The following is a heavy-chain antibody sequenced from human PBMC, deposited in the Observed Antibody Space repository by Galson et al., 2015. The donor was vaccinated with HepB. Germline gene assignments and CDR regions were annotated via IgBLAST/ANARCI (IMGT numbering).Heavy chain of an antibody. Sequence: SVKVSCKASGYTFTSYGITWVRQAPGQGLEWMGWISAYNGNTNYAQRLQGRVTMTTDTSTSTAYMELRSLRSDDTAMYYCARESVAGTWDYWGQGTLVTVSS. CDR2: ISAYNGNT. CDR3: ARESVAGTWDY. D-gene: IGHD6-19*01. CDR1: GYTFTSYG. V-gene: IGHV1-18*01. J-gene: IGHJ4*02.